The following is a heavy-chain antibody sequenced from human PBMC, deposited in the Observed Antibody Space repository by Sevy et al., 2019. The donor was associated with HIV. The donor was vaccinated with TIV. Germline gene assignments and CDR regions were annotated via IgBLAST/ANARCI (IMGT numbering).Heavy chain of an antibody. CDR2: IYYDGSNK. CDR1: GFTFSSSG. V-gene: IGHV3-33*01. CDR3: ARGDREGIAKGRYYFGY. Sequence: GGSLRLSCAASGFTFSSSGMHWVRQAPGKGLEWVAVIYYDGSNKYYGDSVQGRFTISSDNSKNTLYLQMNSLRAEDTAVYYCARGDREGIAKGRYYFGYWGQGTLVSDSS. D-gene: IGHD3-22*01. J-gene: IGHJ4*02.